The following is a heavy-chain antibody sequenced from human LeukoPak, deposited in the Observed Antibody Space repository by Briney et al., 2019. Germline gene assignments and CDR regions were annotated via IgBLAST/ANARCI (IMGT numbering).Heavy chain of an antibody. Sequence: SETLSLTCTVSGGSISSSSYYWGWIRQPPGKGLEWIGSIYYSGSTYYNPSLKSRVTISVDTSKNQFSLKLSSVTAVDTAVYYCARDEEMATWGQGTLVTVSS. CDR3: ARDEEMAT. D-gene: IGHD5-24*01. CDR1: GGSISSSSYY. V-gene: IGHV4-39*07. J-gene: IGHJ4*02. CDR2: IYYSGST.